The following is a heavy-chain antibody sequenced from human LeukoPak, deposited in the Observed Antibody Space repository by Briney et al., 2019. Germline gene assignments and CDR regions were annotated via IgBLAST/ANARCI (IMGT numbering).Heavy chain of an antibody. D-gene: IGHD3-22*01. Sequence: PGGSLRLSCAASGFTFSSYAMSWVRQAPGKGLEWVSAISGSGGSTYYADSVKGRFTISRDNSENTLYLQMNSLRAEDTAVYYCAKGQGYYYDSSGYYPLTLFDYWGQGTLVTVSS. CDR3: AKGQGYYYDSSGYYPLTLFDY. CDR2: ISGSGGST. CDR1: GFTFSSYA. J-gene: IGHJ4*02. V-gene: IGHV3-23*01.